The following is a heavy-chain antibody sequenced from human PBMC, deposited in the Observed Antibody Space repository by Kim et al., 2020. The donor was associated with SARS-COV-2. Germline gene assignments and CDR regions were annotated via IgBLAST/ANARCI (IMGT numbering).Heavy chain of an antibody. J-gene: IGHJ6*02. CDR1: GGYISTTDW. V-gene: IGHV4-4*02. CDR2: IYHSGSA. CDR3: ARGVKKWELSQYYYGVDI. Sequence: SETLSLTCAVSGGYISTTDWWTWVRHPPGKGLAWIGEIYHSGSANYNQSLKSRVTISVDKSKNQFSLKVSSVTAADTAVYYFARGVKKWELSQYYYGVDIWGQGTTVSVSS. D-gene: IGHD1-26*01.